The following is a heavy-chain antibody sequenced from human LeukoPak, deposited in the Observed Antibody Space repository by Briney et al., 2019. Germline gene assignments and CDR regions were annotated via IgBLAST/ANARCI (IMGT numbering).Heavy chain of an antibody. CDR3: ARELSSYDFWL. J-gene: IGHJ4*02. Sequence: GRSLRLSCAASGFTFSSYAMHWVRQAPGKGLEWVAVISYDGSSKYYADSVKGRFTISRDNAKNSLYLQMNSLRAEDTAVYYCARELSSYDFWLWGQGTLVTVSS. CDR2: ISYDGSSK. V-gene: IGHV3-30*04. D-gene: IGHD3-3*01. CDR1: GFTFSSYA.